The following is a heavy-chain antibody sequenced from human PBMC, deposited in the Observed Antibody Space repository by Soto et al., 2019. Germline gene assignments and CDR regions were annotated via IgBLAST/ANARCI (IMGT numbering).Heavy chain of an antibody. CDR1: GYSISSGYY. V-gene: IGHV4-38-2*02. Sequence: SETLSLTCTVSGYSISSGYYWGWIRQPPGKGLEWVGSIYHSGIIYYNPSLKSRVTISVDTSKNQFSLELTSVTAADTAVYYCARDYHYFYDSSNLYSRTFDAWGQGALVTVSS. D-gene: IGHD3-22*01. J-gene: IGHJ4*02. CDR2: IYHSGII. CDR3: ARDYHYFYDSSNLYSRTFDA.